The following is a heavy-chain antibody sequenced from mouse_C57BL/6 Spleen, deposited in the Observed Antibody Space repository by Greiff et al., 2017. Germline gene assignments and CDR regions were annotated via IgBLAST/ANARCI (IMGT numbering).Heavy chain of an antibody. Sequence: EVKLVESGGGLVQPKGSLKLSCAASGFSFNTSAMNWVRQAPGRGLEWVARIRSKSNNYATYYADSVKDRFTISRDDSESMLYLQMNNLKTEDTAMYYCVRPYWYGSSYDENWFAYWGQGTLVTVSA. J-gene: IGHJ3*01. V-gene: IGHV10-1*01. D-gene: IGHD1-1*01. CDR3: VRPYWYGSSYDENWFAY. CDR2: IRSKSNNYAT. CDR1: GFSFNTSA.